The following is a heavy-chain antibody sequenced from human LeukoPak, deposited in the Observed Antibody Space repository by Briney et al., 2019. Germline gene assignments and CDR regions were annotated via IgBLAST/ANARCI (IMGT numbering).Heavy chain of an antibody. V-gene: IGHV3-66*02. CDR3: AKGVGGIVGATVDY. Sequence: GGSLRLSCAASEFTVTSNYMSWVRQAPGRGLEWVSVIYSGDTTYYADSVKGRFTISRHSSKNTLYLQMNSLRAEDTAVYYCAKGVGGIVGATVDYWGQGTLVTVSS. D-gene: IGHD1-26*01. J-gene: IGHJ4*02. CDR2: IYSGDTT. CDR1: EFTVTSNY.